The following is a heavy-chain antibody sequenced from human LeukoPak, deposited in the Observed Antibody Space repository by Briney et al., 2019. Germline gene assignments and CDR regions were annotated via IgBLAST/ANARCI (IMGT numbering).Heavy chain of an antibody. D-gene: IGHD1-1*01. CDR2: INTYNGYS. CDR3: AKNTTGGYSDY. J-gene: IGHJ4*02. V-gene: IGHV1-18*01. CDR1: GYSFTSSG. Sequence: ASVKVSCKPSGYSFTSSGITWVRQAPGQELEWMGWINTYNGYSKYARKLQGRVTMTADTSKSTAYMELSSLSSDDTAVYYCAKNTTGGYSDYWGQGTLVTVSS.